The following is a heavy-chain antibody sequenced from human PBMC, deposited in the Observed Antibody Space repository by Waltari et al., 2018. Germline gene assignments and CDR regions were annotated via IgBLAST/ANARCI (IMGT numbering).Heavy chain of an antibody. V-gene: IGHV1-18*01. Sequence: QIQLVQSGAEVKKPGASVRVSCKASGYTFTSYGINWVRRAPGQGLEWLGWINVDNGHTKSAQSFQARLRMTSDASTSTVNMVLTSLRADDSAVYYCARGGVTASPQNYFYYYMDVWGTGTTVTVSS. CDR3: ARGGVTASPQNYFYYYMDV. CDR1: GYTFTSYG. D-gene: IGHD5-18*01. CDR2: INVDNGHT. J-gene: IGHJ6*03.